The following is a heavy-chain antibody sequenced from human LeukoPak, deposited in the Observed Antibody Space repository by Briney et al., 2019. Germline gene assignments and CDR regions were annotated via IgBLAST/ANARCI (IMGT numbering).Heavy chain of an antibody. CDR3: AREVHPEPDFDY. J-gene: IGHJ4*02. V-gene: IGHV3-74*01. CDR2: INTDGTYL. D-gene: IGHD1-14*01. CDR1: GFTFSNYW. Sequence: GGSLRLSCAASGFTFSNYWMHWVRQAPGKGLVWVSRINTDGTYLHYAESVKGRFTISRDNSKNTLYLQMNSLRAEDTAVYYCAREVHPEPDFDYWGQGTLVTVSS.